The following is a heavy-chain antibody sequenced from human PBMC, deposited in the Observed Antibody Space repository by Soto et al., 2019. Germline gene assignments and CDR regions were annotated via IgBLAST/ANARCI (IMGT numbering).Heavy chain of an antibody. Sequence: QVQLQQWGAGLLKPSETLSLTCAVYGRSFSGYYWSWIRQPPGKGLEWIGEINHSGSTNYNPSLKSRVTISVDTSKNQFSLKLSSVTAADTAVYYCARGLDDSSGYYYQDYWGQGTLVTVSS. V-gene: IGHV4-34*01. CDR2: INHSGST. CDR1: GRSFSGYY. J-gene: IGHJ4*02. D-gene: IGHD3-22*01. CDR3: ARGLDDSSGYYYQDY.